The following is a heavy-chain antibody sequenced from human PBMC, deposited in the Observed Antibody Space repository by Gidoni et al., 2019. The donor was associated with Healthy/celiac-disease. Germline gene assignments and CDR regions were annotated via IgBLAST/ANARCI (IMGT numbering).Heavy chain of an antibody. Sequence: QLQLQASGPGLVKPSETLSLTCTVSGGSISSSPYYGGWIRQPPGKGLEWIGSIYYSGSTYYNPSLKSRVTISVDTSKNQFSLKLSSVTAADAAVYYCARHFRDRCCSSTSCFLFPFDPWGQGTLVTVSS. CDR3: ARHFRDRCCSSTSCFLFPFDP. V-gene: IGHV4-39*01. CDR2: IYYSGST. J-gene: IGHJ5*02. CDR1: GGSISSSPYY. D-gene: IGHD2-2*01.